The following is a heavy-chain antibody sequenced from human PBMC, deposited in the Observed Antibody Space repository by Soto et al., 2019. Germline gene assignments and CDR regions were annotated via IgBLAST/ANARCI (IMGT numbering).Heavy chain of an antibody. J-gene: IGHJ4*02. Sequence: VQLVESGGGVVQPGRSLRLSCAASGFNFSRYGMHWVRQAPGKGLEWVAVIWSDGSYKNYGDSVKGRFTISRDNSKNTLDLVMNSLRAEDTAMYYCASDPKLLLEYYFDLWGQGTLVTVSS. CDR1: GFNFSRYG. CDR3: ASDPKLLLEYYFDL. CDR2: IWSDGSYK. D-gene: IGHD3-22*01. V-gene: IGHV3-33*01.